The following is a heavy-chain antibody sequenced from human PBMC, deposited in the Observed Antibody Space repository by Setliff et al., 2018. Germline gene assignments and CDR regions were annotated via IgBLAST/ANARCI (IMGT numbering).Heavy chain of an antibody. V-gene: IGHV3-48*01. J-gene: IGHJ6*03. CDR2: ISATSANI. CDR1: GFNFNRYA. CDR3: ASDPSYGSSLYYYMDV. Sequence: GGSLSLSCAASGFNFNRYAMNWVRQTPGKGLEWVSYISATSANIQYADAVRGRFTVSRDNARNSLYLQMNSLRGDDTAVYYCASDPSYGSSLYYYMDVWGKGTTVTVSS. D-gene: IGHD6-19*01.